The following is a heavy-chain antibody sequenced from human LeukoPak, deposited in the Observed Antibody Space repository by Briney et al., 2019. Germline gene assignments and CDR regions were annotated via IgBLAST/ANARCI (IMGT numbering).Heavy chain of an antibody. V-gene: IGHV4-39*07. CDR1: GGSISSSSYY. CDR3: ARGGYDSSGYYSDY. J-gene: IGHJ4*02. D-gene: IGHD3-22*01. CDR2: IYYSGST. Sequence: ASETLSLTCTVSGGSISSSSYYWGWIRQPPGKGLEWIGSIYYSGSTYYNPSLKSRVTISVDTSKNQFSLKLSSVTAADTAVYYCARGGYDSSGYYSDYWGQGTLVTVSS.